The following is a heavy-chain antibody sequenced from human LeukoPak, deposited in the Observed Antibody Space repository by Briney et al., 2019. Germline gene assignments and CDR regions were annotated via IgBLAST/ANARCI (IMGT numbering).Heavy chain of an antibody. D-gene: IGHD2-2*01. CDR1: GGSFSGYY. CDR2: IYTSGST. V-gene: IGHV4-59*10. CDR3: ARGGGYCSSTSCSPFDP. Sequence: NPSETLSLTCAVYGGSFSGYYWSWIRQPAGKGLEWIGRIYTSGSTNYNPSLKSRVTMSVDTSKNQFSLKLSSVTAADTAVYYCARGGGYCSSTSCSPFDPWGQGTLVTVSS. J-gene: IGHJ5*02.